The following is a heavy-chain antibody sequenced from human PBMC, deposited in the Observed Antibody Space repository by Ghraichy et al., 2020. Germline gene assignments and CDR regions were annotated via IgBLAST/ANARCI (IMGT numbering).Heavy chain of an antibody. V-gene: IGHV3-48*02. Sequence: GGSLRLSCAASGFTFSSYSMNWVRQAPGKGLEWVSYISSSSSTIYYADSVKGRFTISRDNAKNSLYLQMNSLRDEDTAVYYCARDRSLYCGGDCYLRYWGQGTLVTVSS. D-gene: IGHD2-21*01. J-gene: IGHJ4*02. CDR2: ISSSSSTI. CDR3: ARDRSLYCGGDCYLRY. CDR1: GFTFSSYS.